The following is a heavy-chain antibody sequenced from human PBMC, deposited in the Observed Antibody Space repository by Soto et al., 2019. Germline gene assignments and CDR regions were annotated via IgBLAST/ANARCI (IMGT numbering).Heavy chain of an antibody. CDR1: GFTFSSYW. D-gene: IGHD2-15*01. CDR2: IKQDGSEK. Sequence: GGSLRLSCAASGFTFSSYWMSWVRQAPGKGLEWVANIKQDGSEKYYVDSVKGRFTISRDNAKNSLYLQMNSLRAEDTAVYYCARERCSGGSCYSSSFDPWGQGTLVTVSS. CDR3: ARERCSGGSCYSSSFDP. V-gene: IGHV3-7*01. J-gene: IGHJ5*02.